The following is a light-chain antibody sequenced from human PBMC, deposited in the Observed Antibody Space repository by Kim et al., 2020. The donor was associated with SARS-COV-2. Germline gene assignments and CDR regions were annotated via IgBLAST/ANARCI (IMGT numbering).Light chain of an antibody. J-gene: IGLJ2*01. Sequence: PGGTVTLTWDPSTGAVTNGHYPYWFQQKPGQAPRTLIYDTNNKHTRTPARFSGSLLGGKAALTLSGAQPEDEADYYCLLSYSGARVFGGGTQLTVL. CDR3: LLSYSGARV. V-gene: IGLV7-46*01. CDR2: DTN. CDR1: TGAVTNGHY.